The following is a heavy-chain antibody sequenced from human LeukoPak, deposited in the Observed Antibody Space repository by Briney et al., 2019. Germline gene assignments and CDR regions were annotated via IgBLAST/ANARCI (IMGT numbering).Heavy chain of an antibody. CDR1: GFTFSSYS. Sequence: GGSLRLSCAASGFTFSSYSMNWVRQAPGKGLEWVSSISSSSSYIYYADSVKGRFTISRDNAKNSLYLQMNSLRAEDTAVYYCARGRVQLWSKPFDYWGQGILVTVSS. CDR3: ARGRVQLWSKPFDY. J-gene: IGHJ4*02. V-gene: IGHV3-21*01. CDR2: ISSSSSYI. D-gene: IGHD5-18*01.